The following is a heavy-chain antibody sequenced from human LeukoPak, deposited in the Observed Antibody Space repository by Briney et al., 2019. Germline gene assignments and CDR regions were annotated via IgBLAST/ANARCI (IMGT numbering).Heavy chain of an antibody. D-gene: IGHD1-26*01. CDR2: ISGSGSST. V-gene: IGHV3-23*01. J-gene: IGHJ4*02. CDR1: GFTFSSYA. Sequence: GGSLTLSCTASGFTFSSYAMSWVRQAPGKGLEWISAISGSGSSTYYAAPVKRRFTTSRDNSKNTLYLQMNSLRAEDTAVDYCAKDPAYGSYIGGQGTLVTVSS. CDR3: AKDPAYGSYI.